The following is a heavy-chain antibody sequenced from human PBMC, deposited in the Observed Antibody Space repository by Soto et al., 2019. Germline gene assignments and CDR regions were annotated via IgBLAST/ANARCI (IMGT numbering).Heavy chain of an antibody. CDR2: IIPIFGTA. Sequence: SVKVSCKASGGTFSSYAISWVRQAPGQGLEWMGGIIPIFGTANYAQKFQGRVTITADESTSTAYMELSSLRSEDAAVYYCARVYYGSGSYYRVPYYYGMDVWGQGTTVTVSS. J-gene: IGHJ6*02. CDR1: GGTFSSYA. V-gene: IGHV1-69*13. CDR3: ARVYYGSGSYYRVPYYYGMDV. D-gene: IGHD3-10*01.